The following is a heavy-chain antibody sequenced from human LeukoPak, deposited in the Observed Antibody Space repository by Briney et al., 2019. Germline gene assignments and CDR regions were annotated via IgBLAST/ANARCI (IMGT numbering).Heavy chain of an antibody. J-gene: IGHJ6*02. CDR2: IGTAGDT. CDR3: ARNRGSSYYYYGMDV. V-gene: IGHV3-13*01. D-gene: IGHD2-2*01. Sequence: GGSLRLSCAASGFTFSSYDMHWVRHATGKGLEWVSAIGTAGDTYYPGSVKGRFTISRENAKNSLYLQMNSPRAEDTAVYYCARNRGSSYYYYGMDVWGQGTTVTVSS. CDR1: GFTFSSYD.